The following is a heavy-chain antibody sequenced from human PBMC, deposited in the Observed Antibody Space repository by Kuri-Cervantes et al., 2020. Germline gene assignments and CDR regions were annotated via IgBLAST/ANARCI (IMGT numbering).Heavy chain of an antibody. CDR3: ARVFYYYGSGSPDLDY. J-gene: IGHJ4*02. D-gene: IGHD3-10*01. CDR2: ITAYSGNT. V-gene: IGHV1-18*01. CDR1: GYSFLHYA. Sequence: ASVKVSCKASGYSFLHYAVAWVRQAPGQGLEWMGWITAYSGNTHYAQHLQGRVTMTADTFTSTAYLELRTLTSDDTAVYYCARVFYYYGSGSPDLDYWGQGTLVTVSS.